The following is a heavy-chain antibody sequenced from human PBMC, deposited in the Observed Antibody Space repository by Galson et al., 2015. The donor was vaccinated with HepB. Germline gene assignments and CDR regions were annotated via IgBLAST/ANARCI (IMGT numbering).Heavy chain of an antibody. V-gene: IGHV1-2*04. CDR2: SNPNSGGT. CDR1: GYSFSDYY. J-gene: IGHJ4*02. D-gene: IGHD1-26*01. Sequence: SVKVSCKASGYSFSDYYMHWVRQAPGQGLEWMGWSNPNSGGTNYVQKFQGWVTMTRDTSISTAYMELSRLRSDDTAVYYCARDRNGSYDYWGQGTLVTVSS. CDR3: ARDRNGSYDY.